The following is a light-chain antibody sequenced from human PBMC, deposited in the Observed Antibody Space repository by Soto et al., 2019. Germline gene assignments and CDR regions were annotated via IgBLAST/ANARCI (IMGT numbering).Light chain of an antibody. V-gene: IGKV2-28*01. CDR2: LGS. CDR3: MQALQTRLT. Sequence: DIVMTQSPLSLPVTPGEPASISCRSSQSLLHSNGYNYLDWYLQKPGQSPQLLIYLGSNRASGVPDRYTGSRAGTDFTLKISRVEAEDVGVYYCMQALQTRLTFGGGTKVEIK. J-gene: IGKJ4*01. CDR1: QSLLHSNGYNY.